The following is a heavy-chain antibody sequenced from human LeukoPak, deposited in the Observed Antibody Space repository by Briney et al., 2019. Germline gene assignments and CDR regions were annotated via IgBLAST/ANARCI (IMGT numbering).Heavy chain of an antibody. CDR3: ARLIAAAGTVDY. CDR2: IYSGSNT. CDR1: GFTFSSYA. D-gene: IGHD6-13*01. V-gene: IGHV3-53*01. J-gene: IGHJ4*02. Sequence: PGGSLRLSCAASGFTFSSYAMSWVRQAPGKGLEWVSVIYSGSNTYYADSVKGRFTISRDNSKNTLYLQMDSLRAEDTAVYYCARLIAAAGTVDYWGQGTLVTVSS.